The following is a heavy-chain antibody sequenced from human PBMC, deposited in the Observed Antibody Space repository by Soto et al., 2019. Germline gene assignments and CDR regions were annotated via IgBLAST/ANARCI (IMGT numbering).Heavy chain of an antibody. CDR3: ATEGFSGSFLPY. CDR2: IIPLSGTP. D-gene: IGHD1-26*01. Sequence: QVQLVQSGAEVKKPGSSVKVSCKASGGAFNNYVVIWVRQAPGQGLAWMGGIIPLSGTPKYVQKFQGRVTITADGSTSTAYMELKSLRSEDTAVYYCATEGFSGSFLPYWGQGSLVTVSS. V-gene: IGHV1-69*01. J-gene: IGHJ4*02. CDR1: GGAFNNYV.